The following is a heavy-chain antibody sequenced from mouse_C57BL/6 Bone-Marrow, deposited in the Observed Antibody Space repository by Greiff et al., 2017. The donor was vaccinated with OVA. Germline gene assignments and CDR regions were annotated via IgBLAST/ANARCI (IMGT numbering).Heavy chain of an antibody. CDR2: IYPGGGYT. D-gene: IGHD2-14*01. CDR1: GYTFTNYW. Sequence: VQLVESGAELVRPGTSVKMSCKASGYTFTNYWIGWAKQRPGHGLEWIGDIYPGGGYTNYNEKFKGKATLTADKSSSTAYMQFSSLTSEDSAIYYCARGEGYNWYFDVWGTGTTVTVSS. V-gene: IGHV1-63*01. CDR3: ARGEGYNWYFDV. J-gene: IGHJ1*03.